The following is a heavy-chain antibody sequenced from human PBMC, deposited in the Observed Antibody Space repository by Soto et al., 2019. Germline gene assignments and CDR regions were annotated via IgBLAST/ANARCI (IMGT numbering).Heavy chain of an antibody. CDR2: ISAYNGNT. D-gene: IGHD1-26*01. CDR3: ARGTWELGYY. V-gene: IGHV1-18*01. CDR1: GYTFTSYG. J-gene: IGHJ4*02. Sequence: QVQLVQSGAEVKKPGASVKVSCKASGYTFTSYGISWLRQAPGQGLEWLGWISAYNGNTNYAQNPQGRVTMTTNTSTSTDYMELRIMRSDDTAVDYCARGTWELGYYWGQGTLVTVSS.